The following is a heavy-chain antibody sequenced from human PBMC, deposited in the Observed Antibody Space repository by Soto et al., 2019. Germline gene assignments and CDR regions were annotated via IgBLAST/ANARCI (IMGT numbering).Heavy chain of an antibody. CDR3: TTDRRPYCGGDCSTYYYYYGMDV. V-gene: IGHV3-15*01. J-gene: IGHJ6*02. CDR1: GFTFSNAW. CDR2: IKSKTDGGTT. D-gene: IGHD2-21*02. Sequence: GGSLRLSCAASGFTFSNAWMSWVRQAPGKGLEWVGRIKSKTDGGTTDYAAPVKGRFTISRDDSKNTLYLQMNSLKTEDTAVYYCTTDRRPYCGGDCSTYYYYYGMDVWGQGTTDTVSS.